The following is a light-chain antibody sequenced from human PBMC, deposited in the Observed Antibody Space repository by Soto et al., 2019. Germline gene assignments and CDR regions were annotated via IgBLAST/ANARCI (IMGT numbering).Light chain of an antibody. CDR3: KQYNNWPRP. CDR1: QSVSSN. V-gene: IGKV3-15*01. Sequence: EIVMTQSPATLSVSPGERATLSCRASQSVSSNLAWYQQKPGQAPRLLIYGASTRATGISARFSGSGSGTEFTLTISSLQSEDFAVYYCKQYNNWPRPFGQGTRLEIK. CDR2: GAS. J-gene: IGKJ5*01.